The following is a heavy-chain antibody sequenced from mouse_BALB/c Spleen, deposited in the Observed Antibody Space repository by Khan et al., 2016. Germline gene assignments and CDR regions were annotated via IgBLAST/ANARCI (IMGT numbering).Heavy chain of an antibody. D-gene: IGHD2-1*01. CDR1: GYTFSNYW. CDR3: AKAWYSMDY. Sequence: QVQLQQSGAELMKPGASVKISCKSTGYTFSNYWIEWVKQRPGHGLEWIGDILPGSGKSNYNENLKGKATFTADTSSNTAYMQLSSLTSEDSADYYCAKAWYSMDYWGQGTSVTVSS. V-gene: IGHV1-9*01. CDR2: ILPGSGKS. J-gene: IGHJ4*01.